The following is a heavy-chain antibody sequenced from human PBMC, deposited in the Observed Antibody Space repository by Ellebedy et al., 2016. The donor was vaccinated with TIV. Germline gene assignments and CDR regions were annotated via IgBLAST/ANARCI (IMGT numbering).Heavy chain of an antibody. Sequence: GGSLRLSXAASGFTFRNHGMHWVRQAPGKGLEWVAVIWYDGSNKLYADSVQGRFTISRDNSRNTLPLQMDSLRAEDTAVYYCARDIAARRLDYWGQGALVTVSS. D-gene: IGHD6-6*01. CDR2: IWYDGSNK. V-gene: IGHV3-33*01. CDR3: ARDIAARRLDY. J-gene: IGHJ4*02. CDR1: GFTFRNHG.